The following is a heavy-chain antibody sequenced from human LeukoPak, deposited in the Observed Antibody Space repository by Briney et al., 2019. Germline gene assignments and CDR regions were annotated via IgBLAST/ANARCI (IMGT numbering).Heavy chain of an antibody. D-gene: IGHD2-2*01. J-gene: IGHJ3*02. V-gene: IGHV1-8*01. CDR2: MNPNSGNT. CDR1: GYTFTSYD. CDR3: ARGYCSSTSCRDAFDI. Sequence: ASVKVSCKASGYTFTSYDINWVRQATGQGLEWMGWMNPNSGNTGYAQKFQGRGTMTRNTSISTAYMELSSLRSEDTAVYYCARGYCSSTSCRDAFDIWGQGTMVTVSS.